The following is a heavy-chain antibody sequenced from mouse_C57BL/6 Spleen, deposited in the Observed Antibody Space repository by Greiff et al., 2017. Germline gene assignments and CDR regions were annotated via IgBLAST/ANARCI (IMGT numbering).Heavy chain of an antibody. J-gene: IGHJ3*01. D-gene: IGHD2-1*01. CDR1: GYTFTDYY. CDR2: INPNNGGT. V-gene: IGHV1-26*01. Sequence: VQLQQSGPELVKPGASVKISCKASGYTFTDYYMNWVKQSHGKSLEWIGDINPNNGGTSYNQKFKGKATLTVDKSSSTAYMELRSLTSEDSAVYYCAPYGNYGGVFAYWGQGTLVTVSA. CDR3: APYGNYGGVFAY.